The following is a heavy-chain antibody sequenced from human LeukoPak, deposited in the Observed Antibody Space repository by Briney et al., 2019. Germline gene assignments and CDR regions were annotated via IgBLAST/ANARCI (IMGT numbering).Heavy chain of an antibody. Sequence: GGSLRLSCATSGFSYRNSWMSWVHQAPGKELGWVANIKQDATEIYYADSVKGRLTISRDNARRSLFLQMNILRVEDTALYYCARLNWDDGEVSGFDQWGQGLLVTVSS. CDR3: ARLNWDDGEVSGFDQ. D-gene: IGHD1-26*01. CDR1: GFSYRNSW. V-gene: IGHV3-7*01. J-gene: IGHJ5*02. CDR2: IKQDATEI.